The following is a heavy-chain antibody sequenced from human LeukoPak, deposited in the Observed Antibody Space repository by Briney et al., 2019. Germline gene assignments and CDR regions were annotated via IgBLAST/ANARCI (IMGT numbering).Heavy chain of an antibody. CDR1: GGSFSGYY. Sequence: SETLSLTCAVYGGSFSGYYWSWIRQPPGKGLEWIGEINHSGSTNYNPSLKSRVTISVDTSKNQFSLKLSSVTAADTAVYYCARRHEYSSSSEFFDYWGQGTLVTVSS. CDR3: ARRHEYSSSSEFFDY. CDR2: INHSGST. J-gene: IGHJ4*02. V-gene: IGHV4-34*01. D-gene: IGHD6-6*01.